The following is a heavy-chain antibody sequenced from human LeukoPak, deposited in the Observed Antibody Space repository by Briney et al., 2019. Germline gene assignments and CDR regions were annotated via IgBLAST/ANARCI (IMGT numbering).Heavy chain of an antibody. CDR2: IKQDGSEK. D-gene: IGHD5-18*01. V-gene: IGHV3-7*01. CDR1: GFTFSSYW. CDR3: ARDAAYGYDRFDS. J-gene: IGHJ4*02. Sequence: SGGSLRLSCAASGFTFSSYWMSWVRQAPGKGLEWVANIKQDGSEKYYVDSVKGRFTISRDNAKNSLSLQMNSLRAEDTAVYYCARDAAYGYDRFDSWGQGTQVTVSS.